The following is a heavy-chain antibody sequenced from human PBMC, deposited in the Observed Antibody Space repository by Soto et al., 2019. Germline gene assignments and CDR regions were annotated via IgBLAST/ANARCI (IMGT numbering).Heavy chain of an antibody. CDR2: IGSDGTAI. Sequence: EVQLLESGGGLVQPGGSLRLSCAASGFTFNSYAMSWVRQAPGKGLAWVSAIGSDGTAIQYADSVKGRFTISKDNSKYMLYLQMNSLRAEDTAVYYCARPGLTVPGTRYFDHWGQGALVTVSS. V-gene: IGHV3-23*05. CDR3: ARPGLTVPGTRYFDH. CDR1: GFTFNSYA. D-gene: IGHD6-19*01. J-gene: IGHJ4*02.